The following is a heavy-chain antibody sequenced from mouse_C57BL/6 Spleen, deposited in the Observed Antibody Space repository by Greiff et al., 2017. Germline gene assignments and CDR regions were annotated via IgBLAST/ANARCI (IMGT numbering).Heavy chain of an antibody. CDR3: ARATVVAHWYFDV. Sequence: VQLQQPGAELVKPGASVKLSCKASGYTFTSSWMHWVKQRPGRGLEWIGRIDPNSGGTKYNEKFKSKATLTVDKPPSTAYMQLSSLTSEDSAVYYCARATVVAHWYFDVWGTGTTGTVSS. CDR2: IDPNSGGT. D-gene: IGHD1-1*01. V-gene: IGHV1-72*01. J-gene: IGHJ1*03. CDR1: GYTFTSSW.